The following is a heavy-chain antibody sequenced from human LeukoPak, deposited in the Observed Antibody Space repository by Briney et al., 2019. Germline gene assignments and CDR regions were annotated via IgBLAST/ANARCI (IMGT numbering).Heavy chain of an antibody. CDR3: XRXXXXXXXXXDLXYXXS. Sequence: CXVSGGSVGSSPYYWAWVRQPPGRELDWIGSVSYSGRPSYTPSLESRVTISVYTSKNQFFRKFNSVTAAATAFYSXXRXXXXXXXXXDLXYXXSWGPGTLXTVSS. D-gene: IGHD2-8*01. V-gene: IGHV4-39*07. CDR2: VSYSGRP. CDR1: GGSVGSSPYY. J-gene: IGHJ4*02.